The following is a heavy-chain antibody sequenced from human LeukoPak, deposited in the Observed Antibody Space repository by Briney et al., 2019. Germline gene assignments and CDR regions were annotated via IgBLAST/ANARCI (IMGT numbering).Heavy chain of an antibody. CDR1: GFPLRSYD. Sequence: GGPLRLSCAACGFPLRSYDMHGLPQAPGKGREGVEVISNDESNKYYADSVKGRFTISRDNSKKTLYLQMNSLRGEDSAVYYCAQEDYYDSSAYLGHWGQGTLVTVSS. D-gene: IGHD3-22*01. CDR3: AQEDYYDSSAYLGH. V-gene: IGHV3-30*18. J-gene: IGHJ4*02. CDR2: ISNDESNK.